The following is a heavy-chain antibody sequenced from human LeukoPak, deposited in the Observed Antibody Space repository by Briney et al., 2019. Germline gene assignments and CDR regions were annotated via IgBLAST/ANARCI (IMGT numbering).Heavy chain of an antibody. V-gene: IGHV1-18*01. J-gene: IGHJ4*02. CDR3: ARVSYNTNWPYFDY. CDR1: GYTFTSYG. D-gene: IGHD6-13*01. CDR2: ISACNGKT. Sequence: GGSVKLSCKASGYTFTSYGMSWVRQAPGQGLEWMGGISACNGKTNYAEKFQGRVTMTTDTSTSTAYMELRSLRSDDTAVFYCARVSYNTNWPYFDYWGQRTLVTVSS.